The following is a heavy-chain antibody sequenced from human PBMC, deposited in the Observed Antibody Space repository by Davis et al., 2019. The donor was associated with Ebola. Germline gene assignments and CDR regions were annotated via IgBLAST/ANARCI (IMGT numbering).Heavy chain of an antibody. CDR3: ARPLRGTPSHFDY. D-gene: IGHD3-16*01. V-gene: IGHV5-51*01. Sequence: GESLKISCKGSGYSFTNYWIGWVRQMPGKGLEWMGIIYPGDSDTIYSPSFQGQVTISADKSMSTAYLQWSSLKASDTAMYYCARPLRGTPSHFDYWGQGTLVTVSS. J-gene: IGHJ4*02. CDR2: IYPGDSDT. CDR1: GYSFTNYW.